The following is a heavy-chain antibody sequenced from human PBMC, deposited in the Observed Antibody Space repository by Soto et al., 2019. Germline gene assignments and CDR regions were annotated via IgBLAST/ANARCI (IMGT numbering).Heavy chain of an antibody. CDR1: GFTFSSYA. Sequence: GGSLRLSCAASGFTFSSYAMHWVRQAPGKGLEWVAVISYDGSNKYYADSVKGRFTISRDNSKNTLYLQMNSLRAEDTAVYYCAREFDSLDYWGQGTLVTVSS. CDR3: AREFDSLDY. CDR2: ISYDGSNK. D-gene: IGHD3-9*01. V-gene: IGHV3-30-3*01. J-gene: IGHJ4*02.